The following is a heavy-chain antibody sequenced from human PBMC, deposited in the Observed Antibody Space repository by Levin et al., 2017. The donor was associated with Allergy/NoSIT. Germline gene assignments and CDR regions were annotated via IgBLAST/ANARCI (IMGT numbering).Heavy chain of an antibody. CDR2: LLFPLFLL. CDR1: GFTFDDYA. Sequence: SLKISCAASGFTFDDYAMHWVRQAPGKGLEWVSFLLFPLFLLFSSSSLQGRFTISRDNAKNSLYLQMNSLRTEDTALYYCARDNIGLPDAFDIWGQGTMVIVSS. J-gene: IGHJ3*02. D-gene: IGHD3-10*01. V-gene: IGHV3-9*01. CDR3: ARDNIGLPDAFDI.